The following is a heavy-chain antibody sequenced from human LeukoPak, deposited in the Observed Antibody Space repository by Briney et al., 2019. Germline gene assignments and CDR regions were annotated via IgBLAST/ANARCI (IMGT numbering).Heavy chain of an antibody. CDR2: IYYSGST. CDR3: ARLSRIFGFGLYYFDY. Sequence: PSETLSLTCTVSGGSISSYYWSWIRQPPGNRLEWIGYIYYSGSTNYNPSLKSRVTISVDTSKNQFSLKLSSVTAADTAVYYCARLSRIFGFGLYYFDYWGQGTLVTVSS. V-gene: IGHV4-59*08. J-gene: IGHJ4*02. D-gene: IGHD3-3*01. CDR1: GGSISSYY.